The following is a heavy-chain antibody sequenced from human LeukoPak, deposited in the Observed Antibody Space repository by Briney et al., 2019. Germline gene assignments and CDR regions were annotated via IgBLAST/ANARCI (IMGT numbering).Heavy chain of an antibody. J-gene: IGHJ6*03. Sequence: PSETLSLTCAVYGASFSGYYWSWIRQPPGKGLEWIGYIYYSGSTNYNPSLKSRVTISVDTSKNQFSLKLSSVTAADTAVYYCARERRSSGTRYYYYYMDVWGKGTTVTVSS. V-gene: IGHV4-59*01. D-gene: IGHD6-6*01. CDR1: GASFSGYY. CDR3: ARERRSSGTRYYYYYMDV. CDR2: IYYSGST.